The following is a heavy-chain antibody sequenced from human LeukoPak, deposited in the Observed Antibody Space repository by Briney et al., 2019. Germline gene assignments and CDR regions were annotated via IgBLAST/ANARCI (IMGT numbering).Heavy chain of an antibody. CDR3: AGGLSRYVYTANF. J-gene: IGHJ4*02. Sequence: GGSLRLSCAASGFTFSSSWMHWVRQAPGKGLVWVSRIKTDGSSTNYADSVKGRFTISRDDPKNTLYLQMNSLTADDTAVYYCAGGLSRYVYTANFWGQGALVTVSS. CDR2: IKTDGSST. CDR1: GFTFSSSW. D-gene: IGHD3-16*01. V-gene: IGHV3-74*01.